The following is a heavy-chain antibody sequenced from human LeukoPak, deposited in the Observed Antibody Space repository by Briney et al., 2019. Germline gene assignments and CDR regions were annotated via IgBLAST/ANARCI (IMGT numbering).Heavy chain of an antibody. CDR1: GFTFSSYE. J-gene: IGHJ4*02. V-gene: IGHV3-48*03. CDR3: ARHFNDCYYFDY. CDR2: ISGGGTTI. D-gene: IGHD2-21*02. Sequence: PGGSLRLSCAASGFTFSSYEMNWVRQAPGKGLEWVSYISGGGTTIFYADSVKGRFTVSRDNAKNSLYLQMNSLRAEDTAVYYCARHFNDCYYFDYWGQGTLVTVYS.